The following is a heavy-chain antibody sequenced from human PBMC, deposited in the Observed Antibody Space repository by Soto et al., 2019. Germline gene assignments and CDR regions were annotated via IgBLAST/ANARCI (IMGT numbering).Heavy chain of an antibody. CDR2: IYSGGST. V-gene: IGHV3-53*01. CDR1: GFTVSSNY. CDR3: ASNYYDSGGGFGY. D-gene: IGHD3-22*01. J-gene: IGHJ4*02. Sequence: EVPLVESGGGLIQPGGSLRLSCAASGFTVSSNYMSWVRQAPGKGLEWVSVIYSGGSTYYADSVKGRFTISRDNSKNTLYLQMNSLRAEDTAVYYCASNYYDSGGGFGYWGQGTLVTVSS.